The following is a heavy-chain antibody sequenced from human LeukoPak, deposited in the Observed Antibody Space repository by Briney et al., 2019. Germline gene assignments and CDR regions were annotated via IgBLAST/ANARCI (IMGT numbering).Heavy chain of an antibody. CDR1: GFTFSSYG. Sequence: GGSLRLSCAASGFTFSSYGMSWVRQAPGKGLEWVSAISGSGGSIYYADSVKGRFTISRDDSKSTLSLQMNSLRVEDTAVYYCARDLAWGAFDYWGQGTLVSVSS. CDR3: ARDLAWGAFDY. J-gene: IGHJ4*02. CDR2: ISGSGGSI. D-gene: IGHD7-27*01. V-gene: IGHV3-23*01.